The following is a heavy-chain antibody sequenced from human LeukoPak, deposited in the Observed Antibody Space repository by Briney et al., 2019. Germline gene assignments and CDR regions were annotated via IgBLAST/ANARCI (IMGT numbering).Heavy chain of an antibody. CDR3: VRAGTRGYGGFGIEGLYDY. Sequence: PSETLSLTCSVSGGSISSYYWSCIRQPAGKGLEWIGRIYTTGSTDYTPSLKSRVTISVDTSKKQFYLKLSSVTAADTAVYYCVRAGTRGYGGFGIEGLYDYWGQGTLVTVSS. V-gene: IGHV4-4*07. D-gene: IGHD5-12*01. CDR2: IYTTGST. J-gene: IGHJ4*02. CDR1: GGSISSYY.